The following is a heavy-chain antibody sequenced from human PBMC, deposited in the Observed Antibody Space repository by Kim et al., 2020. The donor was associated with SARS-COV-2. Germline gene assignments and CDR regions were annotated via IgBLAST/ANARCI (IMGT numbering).Heavy chain of an antibody. CDR1: GGSISSGGYY. V-gene: IGHV4-31*03. CDR2: IYYSGST. CDR3: ARVLHLLWFGEEVRAFDI. J-gene: IGHJ3*02. D-gene: IGHD3-10*01. Sequence: SETLSLTCTVSGGSISSGGYYWSWIRQHPGKGLEWIGYIYYSGSTYYNPSLKSRVTISVDTSKNQFSLKLSSVTAADTAVYYCARVLHLLWFGEEVRAFDIWGQGTMVTVSS.